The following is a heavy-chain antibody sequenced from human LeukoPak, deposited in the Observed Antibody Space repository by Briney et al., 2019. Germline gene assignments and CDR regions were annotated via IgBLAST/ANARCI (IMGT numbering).Heavy chain of an antibody. CDR2: IYPRDGST. Sequence: ASVKVSCKASGYTFTSYAMHWVRQAPGQGLEWVGMIYPRDGSTSYAQKFQGRVTVTRDTSTSTVHMELSGLRSEDTAVYYCARDQEGLDYWGQGTLVTVSS. J-gene: IGHJ4*02. CDR3: ARDQEGLDY. V-gene: IGHV1-46*01. CDR1: GYTFTSYA.